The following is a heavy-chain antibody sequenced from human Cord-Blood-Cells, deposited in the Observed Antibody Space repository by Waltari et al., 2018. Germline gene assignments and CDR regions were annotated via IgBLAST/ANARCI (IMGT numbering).Heavy chain of an antibody. V-gene: IGHV1-24*01. CDR1: GYTITELS. Sequence: QVQLVQSGAEVKKPGASVQVSCKVSGYTITELSMHWVRQAPGTGLEWMGGFDPEDGETIYAQKFQGRVTMTEDTSTDAAYMELSSLRSEDTAVYYCATELSYYDFWSGYMFDYWGQGTLVTVSS. J-gene: IGHJ4*02. CDR3: ATELSYYDFWSGYMFDY. D-gene: IGHD3-3*01. CDR2: FDPEDGET.